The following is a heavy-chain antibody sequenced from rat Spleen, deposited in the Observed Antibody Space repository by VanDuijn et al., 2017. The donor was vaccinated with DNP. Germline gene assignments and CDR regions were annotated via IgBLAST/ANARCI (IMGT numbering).Heavy chain of an antibody. CDR3: ARNDGLMDA. D-gene: IGHD1-11*01. CDR2: ISNGGNT. CDR1: GFSLSSYT. J-gene: IGHJ4*01. Sequence: QVQLKESGPGLVQPSQTLSLTCTVSGFSLSSYTVSWVRQPPGKGLEWIAAISNGGNTYYNSALKSRLSISRNTSKSQVFLKMNSLETEDTAMYFCARNDGLMDAWGQGTSVTVSS. V-gene: IGHV2-6*01.